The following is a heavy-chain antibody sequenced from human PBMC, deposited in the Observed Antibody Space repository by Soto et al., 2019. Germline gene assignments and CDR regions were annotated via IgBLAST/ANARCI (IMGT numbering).Heavy chain of an antibody. D-gene: IGHD3-16*01. Sequence: QEKLVQTGAEVKTPGSSVKVSCKISGGSFRNNAFSWVRQAPGQGLEWMGQILPVYDTTKYARKFEGRFTITADKCPTTILMELETVRSVASAVYYCARMRGMLLGSFDVWGQGTTVSVSS. J-gene: IGHJ3*01. CDR3: ARMRGMLLGSFDV. V-gene: IGHV1-69*06. CDR2: ILPVYDTT. CDR1: GGSFRNNA.